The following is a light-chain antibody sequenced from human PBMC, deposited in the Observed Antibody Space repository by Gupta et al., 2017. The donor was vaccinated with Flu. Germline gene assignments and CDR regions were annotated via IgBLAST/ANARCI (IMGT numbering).Light chain of an antibody. V-gene: IGKV3-15*01. J-gene: IGKJ4*01. Sequence: SATRSCIVSQCVSSNLSGYQQKPGQAPSLLIYCSSTRATGIPARFSGSGSGTEFTLTISSLQSEDVAVYYCQQYNNWPPPLTFGPGTKVEIK. CDR1: QCVSSN. CDR3: QQYNNWPPPLT. CDR2: CSS.